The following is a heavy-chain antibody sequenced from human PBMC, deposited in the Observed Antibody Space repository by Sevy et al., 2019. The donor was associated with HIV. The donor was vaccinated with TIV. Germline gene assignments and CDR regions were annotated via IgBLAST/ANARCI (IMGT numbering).Heavy chain of an antibody. CDR2: ISITGGST. D-gene: IGHD3-10*01. CDR1: GFTFSIYA. J-gene: IGHJ4*02. V-gene: IGHV3-23*01. CDR3: AKDRVSGTYYTGDFDY. Sequence: GGSLRLSCAASGFTFSIYAMSWVRQAPGKGLEWVSVISITGGSTYYADSVKGRFTISRDNSKNTLYLQMNTLRAEDTAVYYCAKDRVSGTYYTGDFDYWGQGTLLTVSS.